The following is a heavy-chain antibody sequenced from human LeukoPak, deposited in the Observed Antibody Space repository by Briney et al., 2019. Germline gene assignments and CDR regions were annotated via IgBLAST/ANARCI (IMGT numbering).Heavy chain of an antibody. J-gene: IGHJ6*02. CDR2: ISSSSSTI. V-gene: IGHV3-48*02. CDR1: GFTFSSYS. Sequence: PGGSLRLSCAASGFTFSSYSMSWVRQAPGKGLEWVSYISSSSSTIYYADSVKGRFTISRDNAKNSLYLQMNSLRDEDTAVYYCARDGVVVVAATPGGYYGMDVWGQGTTVTVSS. D-gene: IGHD2-15*01. CDR3: ARDGVVVVAATPGGYYGMDV.